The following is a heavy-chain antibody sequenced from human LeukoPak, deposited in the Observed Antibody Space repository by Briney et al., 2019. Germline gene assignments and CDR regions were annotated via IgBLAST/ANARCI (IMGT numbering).Heavy chain of an antibody. CDR3: AKEGSSSSSYFGTYYYYYYMDV. D-gene: IGHD6-6*01. CDR2: ISGSGGST. V-gene: IGHV3-23*01. CDR1: GFTFSSYA. Sequence: GGSLRLSCAASGFTFSSYAMSWVRQAPGKGLEWVSAISGSGGSTYYADSVKGRFTISRDNSKNTLYLQMNSLRAEDTAVYYCAKEGSSSSSYFGTYYYYYYMDVWGKGTTVTVSS. J-gene: IGHJ6*03.